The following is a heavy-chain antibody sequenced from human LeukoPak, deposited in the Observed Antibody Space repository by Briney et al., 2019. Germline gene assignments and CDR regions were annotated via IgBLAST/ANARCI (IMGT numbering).Heavy chain of an antibody. CDR2: LYPGDSDT. CDR3: ARHGNRNHICDY. D-gene: IGHD1-14*01. Sequence: GESLKISCKGSGNIFTSYWIRWVRQIPGKGLEWMGILYPGDSDTRHSPSFQGQVTIPADKSISTAHLQWSSLKASDTALYYRARHGNRNHICDYWGKGTLVTVST. V-gene: IGHV5-51*01. J-gene: IGHJ4*02. CDR1: GNIFTSYW.